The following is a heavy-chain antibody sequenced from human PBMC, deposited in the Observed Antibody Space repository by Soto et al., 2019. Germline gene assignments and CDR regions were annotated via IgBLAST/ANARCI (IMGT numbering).Heavy chain of an antibody. CDR2: MNPNSGNT. CDR3: ARKRRYSWGYYYYYMDV. Sequence: GASVKVSCKASGYTFTSYDINWVRRATGQGLEWMGWMNPNSGNTGYAQKFQGRVTMTRNTSISTAYMELSSLRSEDTAVYYCARKRRYSWGYYYYYMDVWDKGTTVTVSS. CDR1: GYTFTSYD. J-gene: IGHJ6*03. D-gene: IGHD2-21*01. V-gene: IGHV1-8*01.